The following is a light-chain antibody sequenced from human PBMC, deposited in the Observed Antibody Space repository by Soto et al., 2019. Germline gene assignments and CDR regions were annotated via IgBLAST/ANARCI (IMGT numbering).Light chain of an antibody. Sequence: DVVMSQTPLSLSVAPGQPSSISCKSSQSLLHITGETFLFWYLQKPGQSPQLLIYQVSTRVSGVPERFSGSGSGTDFTLGISRVETDDVGIYYCMQSTQLPPTFGQGTRLEIK. CDR2: QVS. CDR3: MQSTQLPPT. J-gene: IGKJ5*01. CDR1: QSLLHITGETF. V-gene: IGKV2D-29*02.